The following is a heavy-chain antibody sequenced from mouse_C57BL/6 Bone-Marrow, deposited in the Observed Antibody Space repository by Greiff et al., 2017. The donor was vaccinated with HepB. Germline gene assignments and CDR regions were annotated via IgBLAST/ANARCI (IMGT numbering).Heavy chain of an antibody. V-gene: IGHV1-61*01. CDR3: ARSAARSGGYAMDY. J-gene: IGHJ4*01. CDR2: IYPSDSET. D-gene: IGHD1-1*02. Sequence: QVQLQQPGAELVRPGSSVKLSCKASGYTFTSYWMDWVKQRPGQGLEWIGNIYPSDSETHYNQKFKDKATLTVDKSSSTAYMQLSSLTSEDSAVYYGARSAARSGGYAMDYWGQGTSVTVSS. CDR1: GYTFTSYW.